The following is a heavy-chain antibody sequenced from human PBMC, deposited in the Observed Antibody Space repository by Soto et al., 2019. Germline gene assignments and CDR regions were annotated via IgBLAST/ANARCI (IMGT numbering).Heavy chain of an antibody. J-gene: IGHJ4*02. Sequence: QVQLVQSGAEVKKPGSSVKVSCKASGGTFSSYTISWVRQAPGQGLEWMGRIIPILGIANYAQKFQGRVTXTXXKYTSTAYMELSSLRSEDTAVYYCAREGSSWYQDYWGQGTLVTVSS. CDR2: IIPILGIA. CDR1: GGTFSSYT. D-gene: IGHD6-13*01. CDR3: AREGSSWYQDY. V-gene: IGHV1-69*08.